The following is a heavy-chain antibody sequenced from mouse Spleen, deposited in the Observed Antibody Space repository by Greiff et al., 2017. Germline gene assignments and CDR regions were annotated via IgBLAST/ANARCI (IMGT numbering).Heavy chain of an antibody. CDR2: IYPSTTYT. Sequence: QVQLKQSGAELARPGASVKMSCKASDYTFTSYTMHWVKQRPGQGLEWIGYIYPSTTYTKYNQNFKDKATLTADKSSSTAYMQLSSLTSEDSAVYYCARSGGHWYFDVWGTGTTVTVSS. CDR1: DYTFTSYT. J-gene: IGHJ1*03. CDR3: ARSGGHWYFDV. V-gene: IGHV1-4*01.